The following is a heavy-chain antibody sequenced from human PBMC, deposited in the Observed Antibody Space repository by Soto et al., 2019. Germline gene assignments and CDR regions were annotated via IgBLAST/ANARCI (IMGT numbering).Heavy chain of an antibody. CDR1: GFTFTTFSSSW. Sequence: GGSLRLSCAAYGFTFTTFSSSWMHWVRQTPGQGLVWVSPINGDGSRATYPDSVKGRFTISRDNAQNTLYLQMDSLRAEDTAMYYCATSGVDSRFYDCWGQGTPATVSS. V-gene: IGHV3-74*01. D-gene: IGHD3-10*01. CDR2: INGDGSRA. J-gene: IGHJ4*02. CDR3: ATSGVDSRFYDC.